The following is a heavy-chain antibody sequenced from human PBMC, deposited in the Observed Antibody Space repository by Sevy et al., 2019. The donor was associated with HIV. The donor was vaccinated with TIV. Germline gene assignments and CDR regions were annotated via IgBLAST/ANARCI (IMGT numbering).Heavy chain of an antibody. J-gene: IGHJ6*02. V-gene: IGHV1-2*02. CDR1: GYTFTGYY. Sequence: ASVKVSCKASGYTFTGYYMHWVRQAPGQGLEWMGWINPNSGGTNYAQKFQGRVTMTRDTSISTAYMEPSRLRSDDTAVYYCAVVPDPDTYYCVSSGPYGMDVWGQGTTVTVSS. D-gene: IGHD3-22*01. CDR2: INPNSGGT. CDR3: AVVPDPDTYYCVSSGPYGMDV.